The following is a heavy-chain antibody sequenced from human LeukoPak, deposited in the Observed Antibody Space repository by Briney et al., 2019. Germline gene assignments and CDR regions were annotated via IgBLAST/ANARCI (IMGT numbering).Heavy chain of an antibody. J-gene: IGHJ6*03. CDR3: AKGRSGYDRNYYYYMDV. V-gene: IGHV1-24*01. CDR2: FDPEDGET. D-gene: IGHD5-12*01. Sequence: ASVKVSCKVSGYTLTELSMHWVRQAPGKGLEWMGGFDPEDGETIYAQKFQGRVTMTEDTSTDTAYMELSSLRSEDTAVYYCAKGRSGYDRNYYYYMDVWGKGTTVTVSS. CDR1: GYTLTELS.